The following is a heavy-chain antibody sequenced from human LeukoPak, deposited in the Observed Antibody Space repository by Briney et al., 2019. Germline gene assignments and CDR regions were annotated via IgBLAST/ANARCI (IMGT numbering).Heavy chain of an antibody. V-gene: IGHV4-31*03. Sequence: PSETLSLTCTVSGGSISSGGYYWSWIRQHPGKGLEWIGYIYYSGSTYYNPSLKSRVTISVDTSKNQFSLKLSSVTAADTAVYYCARPSGGITIFGVVENWFDPWGQGTLVTVSS. J-gene: IGHJ5*02. CDR2: IYYSGST. D-gene: IGHD3-3*01. CDR3: ARPSGGITIFGVVENWFDP. CDR1: GGSISSGGYY.